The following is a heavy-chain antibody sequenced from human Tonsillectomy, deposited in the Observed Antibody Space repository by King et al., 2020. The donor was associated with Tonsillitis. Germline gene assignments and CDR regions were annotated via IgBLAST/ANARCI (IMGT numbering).Heavy chain of an antibody. D-gene: IGHD3-10*01. CDR2: IYYSGST. Sequence: VQLQESGPGLVKPSETLSLTCTVSGGSISSYYWSWIRQPPGKGLEWIGYIYYSGSTSYNPSLKSRVTISEDTSKNQFSLKLSSVTAADTAVYYCARGPRLSPGDYYYYYIDVWGKGTTVTVSS. CDR1: GGSISSYY. J-gene: IGHJ6*03. CDR3: ARGPRLSPGDYYYYYIDV. V-gene: IGHV4-59*01.